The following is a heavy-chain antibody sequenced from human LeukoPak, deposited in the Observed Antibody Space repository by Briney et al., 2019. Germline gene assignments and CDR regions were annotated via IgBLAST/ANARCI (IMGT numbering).Heavy chain of an antibody. CDR1: GVTFSSYS. Sequence: GGSLRLSCAASGVTFSSYSMNWVRQAPGKGLEWVSYVSSSSTTIYYADSVKGRCTISRDNAKNSLYLQMNSLRAEDTAVYYWAGGYRSGFYYYGMDVWGQGTTVTVSS. V-gene: IGHV3-48*04. J-gene: IGHJ6*02. CDR3: AGGYRSGFYYYGMDV. CDR2: VSSSSTTI. D-gene: IGHD5-18*01.